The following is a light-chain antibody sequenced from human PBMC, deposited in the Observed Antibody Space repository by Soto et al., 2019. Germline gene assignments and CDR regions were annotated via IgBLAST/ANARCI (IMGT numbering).Light chain of an antibody. CDR1: QSVSSSY. CDR3: QQYGSSGT. V-gene: IGKV3-20*01. Sequence: IVLSQSPRAVPLSPEERATLSCRASQSVSSSYLAWYQQKPGQAPRLLIYGASSRATGIPDRFSGSGSGTDFTLTISRLEPEDFAVYYCQQYGSSGTFGQGAKV. CDR2: GAS. J-gene: IGKJ1*01.